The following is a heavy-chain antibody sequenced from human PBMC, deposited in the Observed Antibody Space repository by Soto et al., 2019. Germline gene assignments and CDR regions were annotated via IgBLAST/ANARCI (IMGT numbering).Heavy chain of an antibody. D-gene: IGHD2-15*01. J-gene: IGHJ4*02. CDR1: GFTFSNYG. CDR3: AKDGAPRYCGRSSCRPAGAY. Sequence: QVQLVESGGGVVQPGRSLRLSCAGSGFTFSNYGLHWVRQAPGKGLEWVAVISYDGSHQYYADSVKGRFTISRENSNNVLYLQMDSLSAEDTAVYYCAKDGAPRYCGRSSCRPAGAYWGQGTLVTVSS. V-gene: IGHV3-30*18. CDR2: ISYDGSHQ.